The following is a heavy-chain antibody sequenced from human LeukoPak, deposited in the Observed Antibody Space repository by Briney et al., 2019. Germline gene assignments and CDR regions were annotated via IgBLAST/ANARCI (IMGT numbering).Heavy chain of an antibody. Sequence: SETLSLTCTVSGASISNYYWSWIRQTPEKGLEWVGHIHSSGGSSYYPSLKSRLTLSIDTSRNQLSLKLPSVTAADTAVYFCARLGCYHDFWGQGALVTVSS. CDR3: ARLGCYHDF. CDR1: GASISNYY. V-gene: IGHV4-4*09. J-gene: IGHJ4*02. CDR2: IHSSGGS. D-gene: IGHD1-26*01.